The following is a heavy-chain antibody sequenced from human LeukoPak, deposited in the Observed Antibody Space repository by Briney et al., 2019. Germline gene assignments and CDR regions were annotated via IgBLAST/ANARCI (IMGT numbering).Heavy chain of an antibody. D-gene: IGHD2-15*01. CDR2: MNPNSGNT. Sequence: VASVKVSCKASGYTFTSYDINWVRQATGQGLEWMGWMNPNSGNTGYAQKFQGRVTTTRNTSISTAYMELSSLRSEDTAVYYCARPRGGSGKNWFDPWGQGTLVTVSS. V-gene: IGHV1-8*01. CDR1: GYTFTSYD. CDR3: ARPRGGSGKNWFDP. J-gene: IGHJ5*02.